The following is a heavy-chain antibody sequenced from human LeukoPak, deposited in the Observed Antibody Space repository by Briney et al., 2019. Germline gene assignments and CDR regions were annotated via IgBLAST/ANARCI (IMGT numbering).Heavy chain of an antibody. CDR2: ISHSGST. V-gene: IGHV4-4*02. D-gene: IGHD1-26*01. J-gene: IGHJ4*02. CDR1: GGSISNDNW. Sequence: PSETLSLTCTVSGGSISNDNWWSWVRQPPGKGLEWIGEISHSGSTNCNPSLRSRVNISIDQSKTQVSLKVNSVTAADTAVYFCARTTLGFTWAYWGQGTLVTVSS. CDR3: ARTTLGFTWAY.